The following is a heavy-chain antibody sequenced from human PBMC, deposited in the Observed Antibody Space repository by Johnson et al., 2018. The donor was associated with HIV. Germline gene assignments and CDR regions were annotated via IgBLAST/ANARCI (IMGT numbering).Heavy chain of an antibody. D-gene: IGHD4-17*01. CDR2: MSFDGSNK. CDR3: AKLPVLYGDFDDAFNI. J-gene: IGHJ3*02. V-gene: IGHV3-30*18. CDR1: GFTVSSNY. Sequence: QVQLVESGGGLIQPGGSLRLSCAASGFTVSSNYMSWVRQAPGKGLEWVSLMSFDGSNKDYADSVKGRFTISRDNSKNTLFLQMNSLTAGDTAVYYCAKLPVLYGDFDDAFNIWGQETMVTVSS.